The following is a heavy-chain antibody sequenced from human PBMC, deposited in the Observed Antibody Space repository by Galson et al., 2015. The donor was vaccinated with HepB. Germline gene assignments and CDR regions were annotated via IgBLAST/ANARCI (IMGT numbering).Heavy chain of an antibody. CDR1: GFVFGDYA. Sequence: SLRLSCAASGFVFGDYAMTWFRQAPEKGLEWVGFIRSRAHGGTTEYAASVKGRFTISRDDSKSIAYLQMNSLKTEDTAVYYCTREPDYGDRSNWFDPWGQGTLVTVSS. CDR3: TREPDYGDRSNWFDP. CDR2: IRSRAHGGTT. D-gene: IGHD4-17*01. V-gene: IGHV3-49*03. J-gene: IGHJ5*02.